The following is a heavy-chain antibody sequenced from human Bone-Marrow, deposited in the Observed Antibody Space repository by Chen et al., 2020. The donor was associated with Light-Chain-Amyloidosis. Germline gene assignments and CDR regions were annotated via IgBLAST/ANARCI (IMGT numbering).Heavy chain of an antibody. CDR1: GFTLSGSA. CDR2: IRSKANSYAT. D-gene: IGHD1-26*01. CDR3: TRLGSGSYSVAY. J-gene: IGHJ4*02. V-gene: IGHV3-73*02. Sequence: EVQLVESGGGLVQPGGSLKLSCAASGFTLSGSAMHWVRQASGKGLEWVGRIRSKANSYATAYAASVKGRFTISRDDSKNTAYLQMNSLKTEDTAVYYCTRLGSGSYSVAYWGQGTLVTVSS.